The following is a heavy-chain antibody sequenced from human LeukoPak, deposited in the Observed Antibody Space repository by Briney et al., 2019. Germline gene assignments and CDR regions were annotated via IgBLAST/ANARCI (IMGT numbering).Heavy chain of an antibody. CDR1: GASVSSDY. CDR2: THYRGDI. Sequence: SETLSLTRSVSGASVSSDYWNWIRQSPGRGLEWIGYTHYRGDINYNPSLKSRLTMSVDASSNQVSLKLSSVTAADAAVYYCGRNLGSGSDHWGQGTLVTVSS. D-gene: IGHD3-10*01. CDR3: GRNLGSGSDH. V-gene: IGHV4-59*02. J-gene: IGHJ4*02.